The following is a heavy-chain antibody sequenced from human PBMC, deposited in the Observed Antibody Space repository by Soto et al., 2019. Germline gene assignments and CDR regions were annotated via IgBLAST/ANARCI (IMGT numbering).Heavy chain of an antibody. CDR3: AKDLKRETSTWYFNWYFDL. J-gene: IGHJ2*01. CDR2: ISGSGGST. Sequence: EVQLLESGGGLVQPGGSLRLSCAASAFTFSSYAISWVRQAPGKGLEWVSAISGSGGSTYYADSVKGRFTISRDNSKNTLYLQMNNLRAEDTAVYYCAKDLKRETSTWYFNWYFDLWGRGTLVTVSS. CDR1: AFTFSSYA. D-gene: IGHD6-13*01. V-gene: IGHV3-23*01.